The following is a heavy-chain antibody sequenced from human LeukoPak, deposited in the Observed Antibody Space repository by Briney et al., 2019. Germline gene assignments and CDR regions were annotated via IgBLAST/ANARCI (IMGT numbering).Heavy chain of an antibody. J-gene: IGHJ5*02. Sequence: GASVKASCKASGYTFTSYYMHWVRQAPGQGLEWMGIINPSGGSTSYAQKFQGRVTMTRDTSTSTVYMELSSLRSEDTAVYYCARDRITMVRGVLLEFDPWGQGTLVTVSS. CDR1: GYTFTSYY. D-gene: IGHD3-10*01. CDR2: INPSGGST. CDR3: ARDRITMVRGVLLEFDP. V-gene: IGHV1-46*01.